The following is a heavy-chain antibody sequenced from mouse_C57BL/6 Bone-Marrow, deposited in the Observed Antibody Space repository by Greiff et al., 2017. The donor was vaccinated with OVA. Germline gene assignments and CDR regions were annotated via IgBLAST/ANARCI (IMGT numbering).Heavy chain of an antibody. D-gene: IGHD2-4*01. CDR2: IHPNSGST. Sequence: VQLQQSGAELVKPGASVKLSCKASGYTFTSYWMHWVKQRPGQGLEWIGMIHPNSGSTNYNEKFKSKATLTVDKSSSTAYMQLSSLTSEDSAVYYCARGRNYDYDGFAYWCQGTLVTVSA. V-gene: IGHV1-64*01. J-gene: IGHJ3*01. CDR3: ARGRNYDYDGFAY. CDR1: GYTFTSYW.